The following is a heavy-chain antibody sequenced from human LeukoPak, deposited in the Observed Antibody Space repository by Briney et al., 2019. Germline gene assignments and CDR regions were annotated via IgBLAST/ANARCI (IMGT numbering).Heavy chain of an antibody. D-gene: IGHD3-10*01. Sequence: AGGSLRLSCAASGFTFSSYAMHWVRQAPGKGLEWVAVISYDGSNKYYADSVKGRFTISRGNSKNTLYLQMNSLRAEDTAVYYCARTPLWNYYYGMDVWGQGTTVTVSS. CDR3: ARTPLWNYYYGMDV. V-gene: IGHV3-30-3*01. J-gene: IGHJ6*02. CDR1: GFTFSSYA. CDR2: ISYDGSNK.